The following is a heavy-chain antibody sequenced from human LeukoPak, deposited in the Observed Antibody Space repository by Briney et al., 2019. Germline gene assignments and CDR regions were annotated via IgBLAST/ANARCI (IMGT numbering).Heavy chain of an antibody. Sequence: GGSLRLSCAASGFTFSSYGMHWVRQAPGKGLEWVAVISYDGSNKYYADSVKGRFTISRDNSKNTLYLQMNSLRAEDTAVYYCAKGWSPVLFDYWGQGTLVTVSS. D-gene: IGHD3-3*01. J-gene: IGHJ4*02. V-gene: IGHV3-30*18. CDR2: ISYDGSNK. CDR3: AKGWSPVLFDY. CDR1: GFTFSSYG.